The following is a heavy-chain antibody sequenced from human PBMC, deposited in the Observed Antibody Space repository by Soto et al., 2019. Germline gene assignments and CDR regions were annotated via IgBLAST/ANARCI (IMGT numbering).Heavy chain of an antibody. CDR2: IYYSGST. CDR3: AGVVDGDSFRSYYDAMDI. J-gene: IGHJ6*02. D-gene: IGHD2-21*01. CDR1: GGSISSGDYY. V-gene: IGHV4-30-4*01. Sequence: QVQLQESGPGLVKPSQTLSLTCTVSGGSISSGDYYWSWIRQPPGKGLEWIGYIYYSGSTYYNPSIIRRRTISVDTASNHISQKVTSVTAADTTVYYCAGVVDGDSFRSYYDAMDIWGQGTTVTVSS.